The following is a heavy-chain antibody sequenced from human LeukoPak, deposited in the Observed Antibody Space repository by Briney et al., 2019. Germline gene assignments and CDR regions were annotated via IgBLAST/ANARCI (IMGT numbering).Heavy chain of an antibody. Sequence: PGGSLRLSCAASGFTFSGSAMHWVRQASGKGLEWVGRIRSKANSYATAYAASVKGSFTISRDDSKNTAYLQMNSLKTEHTAMYYCTGKQDIVVYYYYYYYGMDVWGQGTTVTVSS. CDR1: GFTFSGSA. V-gene: IGHV3-73*01. CDR2: IRSKANSYAT. CDR3: TGKQDIVVYYYYYYYGMDV. D-gene: IGHD2-2*01. J-gene: IGHJ6*02.